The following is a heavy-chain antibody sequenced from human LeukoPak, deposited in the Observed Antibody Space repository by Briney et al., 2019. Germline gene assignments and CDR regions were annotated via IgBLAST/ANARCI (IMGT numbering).Heavy chain of an antibody. CDR3: AKDFRRGYSGYDSQIDTSEIDY. Sequence: ETLSLTCAVSGGSISSGGYSWSWVRQAPGKGLEWVSAISGSGGSTYYADSVKGRFTISRDNSKNTLYLQMNSLRAEDTAVYYCAKDFRRGYSGYDSQIDTSEIDYWGQGTLVTVSS. CDR1: GGSISSGGYS. D-gene: IGHD5-12*01. V-gene: IGHV3-23*01. J-gene: IGHJ4*02. CDR2: ISGSGGST.